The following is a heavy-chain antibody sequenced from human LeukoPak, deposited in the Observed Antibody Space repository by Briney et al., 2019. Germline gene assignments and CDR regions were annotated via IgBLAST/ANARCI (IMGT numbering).Heavy chain of an antibody. CDR3: ARDILTGYYPYEVHYGMDD. CDR1: GGTFSSYA. D-gene: IGHD3-9*01. V-gene: IGHV1-69*06. Sequence: ASVKVSCKASGGTFSSYAISWVRQAPGQGLEWMGGIIPIFGTANYAQKFQGRVTITADKSTSTAYIELRSLRSEDTAVYYCARDILTGYYPYEVHYGMDDWGKGTTVTVSS. J-gene: IGHJ6*04. CDR2: IIPIFGTA.